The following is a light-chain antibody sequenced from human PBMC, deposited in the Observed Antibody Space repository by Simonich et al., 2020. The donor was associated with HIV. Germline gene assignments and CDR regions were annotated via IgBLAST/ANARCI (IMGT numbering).Light chain of an antibody. CDR1: QSVSSN. Sequence: TQSPSSVSASVGDRVTITCRASQSVSSNLAWYQQKPGQAPRLLIYGASNRATGIPARFSGSGSGTDFTLTISSLEPEDFAVYYCQQRSNWPPWTFGQGTKVEIK. CDR3: QQRSNWPPWT. CDR2: GAS. J-gene: IGKJ1*01. V-gene: IGKV3-11*01.